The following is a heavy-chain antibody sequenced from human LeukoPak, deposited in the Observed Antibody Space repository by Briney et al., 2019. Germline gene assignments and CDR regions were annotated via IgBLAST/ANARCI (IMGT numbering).Heavy chain of an antibody. CDR2: ISPTGSTT. D-gene: IGHD2-15*01. J-gene: IGHJ4*02. CDR1: GFSFSGHW. CDR3: AREDGYCSGGNCYSYFDS. V-gene: IGHV3-74*01. Sequence: GGSLRLSCTASGFSFSGHWMHWARQLPGKGLVWVSRISPTGSTTSYADSVKGRFTITRDNTRSSLFLQMYSLRAEDTAVYFCAREDGYCSGGNCYSYFDSWGQGTLVTVSS.